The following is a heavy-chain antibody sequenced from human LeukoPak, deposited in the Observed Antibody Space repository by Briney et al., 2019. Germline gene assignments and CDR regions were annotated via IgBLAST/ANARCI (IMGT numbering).Heavy chain of an antibody. J-gene: IGHJ5*02. CDR3: ARGPYSNYWFDP. CDR2: INAGNGNT. V-gene: IGHV1-3*01. CDR1: GYTFTIYA. Sequence: GASVKVSCTTSGYTFTIYAMHWVRLAPGQRLEWMGWINAGNGNTKCSQKFQDRVTITRDTSASTAYMELSSLRSEDTAVYFCARGPYSNYWFDPWGQGTLVTVSS. D-gene: IGHD4-11*01.